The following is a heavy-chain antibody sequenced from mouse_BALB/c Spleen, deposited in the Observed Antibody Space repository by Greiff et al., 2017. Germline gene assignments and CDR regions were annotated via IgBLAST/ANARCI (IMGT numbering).Heavy chain of an antibody. J-gene: IGHJ3*01. Sequence: LQQSGPELVRPGASVKLSCKASGYTFTSYGMHWVKQTHGQGLEWIGDIYPGSGSTNYDEKFKSKGTLTVDTSSSTAYMKLSSLTSEDSAVYYCARDCDSGSYGGCGFAYWGQGTLVTVSA. CDR2: IYPGSGST. CDR3: ARDCDSGSYGGCGFAY. V-gene: IGHV1S22*01. D-gene: IGHD1-1*02. CDR1: GYTFTSYG.